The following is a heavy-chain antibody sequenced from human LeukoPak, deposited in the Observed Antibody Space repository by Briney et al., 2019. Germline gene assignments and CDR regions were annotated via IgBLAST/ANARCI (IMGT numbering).Heavy chain of an antibody. D-gene: IGHD3-10*01. CDR1: GFTFSSYS. Sequence: GGSLRLSCAASGFTFSSYSMNWVRQAPGKGLEWVSYISSSSSTIYYADSVKGRFTISRDNAKNSLYLQMNSLRAEDTAVYYCARERLLWFGELSYWYFDLWGRGTLVTVSS. CDR2: ISSSSSTI. CDR3: ARERLLWFGELSYWYFDL. J-gene: IGHJ2*01. V-gene: IGHV3-48*04.